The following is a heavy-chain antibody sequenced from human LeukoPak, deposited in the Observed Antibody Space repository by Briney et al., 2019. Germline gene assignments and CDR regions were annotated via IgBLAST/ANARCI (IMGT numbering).Heavy chain of an antibody. CDR3: ARSITMVRGTWDI. D-gene: IGHD3-10*01. J-gene: IGHJ3*02. CDR1: GGSISSGGYY. Sequence: SETLSLTCTVSGGSISSGGYYWSWIRQHPGKGLEWIGYIYYSGSTYYNPSLKSRVTISVDTSKNQFSLKLSSVTAADTAVYYCARSITMVRGTWDIWGQGTMVTVSS. CDR2: IYYSGST. V-gene: IGHV4-31*03.